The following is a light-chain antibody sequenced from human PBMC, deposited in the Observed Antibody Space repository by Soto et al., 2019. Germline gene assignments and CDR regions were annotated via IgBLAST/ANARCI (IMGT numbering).Light chain of an antibody. J-gene: IGKJ5*01. V-gene: IGKV3-20*01. Sequence: DIVFTQSPGTVSLSPGERASLSCRASRSVSSTYLAWCQQKPGQAPRLLIYGASTRATGIPDRFSGTGSGTDFTLTISRLEPEDFAVYYCQHFGDSPITFGQGTRLEIK. CDR2: GAS. CDR3: QHFGDSPIT. CDR1: RSVSSTY.